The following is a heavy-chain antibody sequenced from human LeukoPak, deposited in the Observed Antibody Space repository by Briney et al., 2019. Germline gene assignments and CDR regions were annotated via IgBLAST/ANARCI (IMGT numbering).Heavy chain of an antibody. CDR2: INHSGST. J-gene: IGHJ5*02. CDR3: ARGRKARPHIVVEPPVNWFDP. D-gene: IGHD2-2*01. CDR1: GGSSSGYY. V-gene: IGHV4-34*01. Sequence: PSETLSLTRAVYGGSSSGYYWSWIRQPPGKGLEWIGEINHSGSTNYNPSLKSRVTISVDTSKNQFSLKLSSVTAADTAVYYCARGRKARPHIVVEPPVNWFDPWGQGTLVTVSS.